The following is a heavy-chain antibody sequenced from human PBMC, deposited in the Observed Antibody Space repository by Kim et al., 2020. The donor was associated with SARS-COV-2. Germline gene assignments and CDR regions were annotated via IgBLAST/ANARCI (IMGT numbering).Heavy chain of an antibody. J-gene: IGHJ6*02. Sequence: YYTPSLKSRVTISLDPSKTQFSLKLTSVTVADKAVYYCAKYTVKPYAMDVWGQGTTVTVSS. CDR3: AKYTVKPYAMDV. V-gene: IGHV4-31*02. D-gene: IGHD4-17*01.